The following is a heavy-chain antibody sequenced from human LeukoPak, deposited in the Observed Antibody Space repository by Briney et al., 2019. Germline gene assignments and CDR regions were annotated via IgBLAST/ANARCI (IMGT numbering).Heavy chain of an antibody. J-gene: IGHJ4*02. D-gene: IGHD3-22*01. Sequence: GGSLRLSCAASGFTFSSYAMHWVRQAPGKGLEWVAIISYDGSNEYYADSVKGRFTVSRDNSKNTLYLQMNSLRAEDTAVYYCAKDDSSGYYLTVYYFDYWGQGTLVTVSS. V-gene: IGHV3-30*04. CDR2: ISYDGSNE. CDR1: GFTFSSYA. CDR3: AKDDSSGYYLTVYYFDY.